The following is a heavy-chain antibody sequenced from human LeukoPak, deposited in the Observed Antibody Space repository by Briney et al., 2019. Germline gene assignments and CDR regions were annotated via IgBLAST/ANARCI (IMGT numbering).Heavy chain of an antibody. CDR2: IYHSGST. V-gene: IGHV4-30-2*01. Sequence: SETLSLTCAVSGGSISSGGYSWSWIRQPPGKGLEWIGYIYHSGSTYYNPSPKSRVTISVDRSKNQFSLKLTSVTAADTAVYYCARDSQGAFDIWGQGTMVTVSS. CDR1: GGSISSGGYS. J-gene: IGHJ3*02. CDR3: ARDSQGAFDI.